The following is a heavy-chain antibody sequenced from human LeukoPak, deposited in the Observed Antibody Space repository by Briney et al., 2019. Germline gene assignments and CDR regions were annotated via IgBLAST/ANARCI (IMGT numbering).Heavy chain of an antibody. CDR3: ASDLPAATS. CDR2: ICGSSDYI. D-gene: IGHD2-2*01. CDR1: GFTFSGYS. Sequence: GGSLRLSCAASGFTFSGYSMNWVRQAPGKGLEWVSSICGSSDYIFYAALVKGRFTISRENAKNTLYLQMNSPRVEDTALYYCASDLPAATSWGQRTLVTVSS. V-gene: IGHV3-21*01. J-gene: IGHJ4*02.